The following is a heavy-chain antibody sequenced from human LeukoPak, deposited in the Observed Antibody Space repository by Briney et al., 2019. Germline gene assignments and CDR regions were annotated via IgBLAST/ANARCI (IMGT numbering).Heavy chain of an antibody. CDR3: ARKTGSYLGH. J-gene: IGHJ4*02. Sequence: PGGSLRLSCAASGFTVSTNYMTWVRQAPGKGLEWVSVIYSGGTTYHADSVKGRFTISRGNSKNTLYLQMNSLRAEDTAVYYCARKTGSYLGHWGQGTLVTVSS. D-gene: IGHD1-26*01. V-gene: IGHV3-53*01. CDR1: GFTVSTNY. CDR2: IYSGGTT.